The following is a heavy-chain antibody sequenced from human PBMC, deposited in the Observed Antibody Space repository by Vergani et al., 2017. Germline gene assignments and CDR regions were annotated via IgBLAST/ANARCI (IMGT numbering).Heavy chain of an antibody. CDR2: IKQDGSEH. D-gene: IGHD3-16*01. CDR3: AGGLCLGEPAIG. J-gene: IGHJ4*02. CDR1: GFTFCSNW. Sequence: EVQLVESGGGLVQPGGSLRLSCVASGFTFCSNWMSWVRQAPGKGLEWVANIKQDGSEHYYVDSVKGRFTISRDNAKNSLYLQMNSMRAEDTAVYYCAGGLCLGEPAIGGGQGTLVTVSS. V-gene: IGHV3-7*01.